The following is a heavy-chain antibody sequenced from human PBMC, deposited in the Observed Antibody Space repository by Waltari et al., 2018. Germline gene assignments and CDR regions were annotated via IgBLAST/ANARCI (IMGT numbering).Heavy chain of an antibody. V-gene: IGHV1-69*14. CDR2: IIPIFGTA. J-gene: IGHJ4*02. CDR1: GGTFSSYA. D-gene: IGHD3-22*01. CDR3: ARDLGDYYDSSGYSPLGY. Sequence: QVQLVQSGAEVKKPGSSVKVSCKASGGTFSSYAISWVRQAPGQGLEWMGGIIPIFGTANYAQKFQGRVTITADKSTSTAYMELSSLRSEDTAVYYCARDLGDYYDSSGYSPLGYWGQGTLVTVSS.